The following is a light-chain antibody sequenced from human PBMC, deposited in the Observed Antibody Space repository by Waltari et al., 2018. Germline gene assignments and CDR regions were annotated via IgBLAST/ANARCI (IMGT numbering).Light chain of an antibody. CDR3: SSYTSSSTLGV. J-gene: IGLJ3*02. V-gene: IGLV2-14*03. CDR1: SSDVGGYNY. Sequence: QSALTQPASVSGSPGQSITISCPGTSSDVGGYNYVSWYQQHPGKAPKLMIYDVSNRPSGVSNRFSGSKSGNTASLTISGLQAEDEADYYCSSYTSSSTLGVFGGGTKLTVL. CDR2: DVS.